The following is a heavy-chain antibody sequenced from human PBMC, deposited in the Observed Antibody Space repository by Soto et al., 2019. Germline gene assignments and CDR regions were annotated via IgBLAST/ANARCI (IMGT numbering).Heavy chain of an antibody. CDR1: GFTFSSYC. CDR2: IWYGGSNK. D-gene: IGHD3-16*01. Sequence: QVQLVESGGGVVQPGRSLRLSCAASGFTFSSYCMHWVRQAPGQGLEWVAVIWYGGSNKYYADSGKGRFSISRHKSKNQLHLQMKSLQAEDTAVYYCARDRGRYHTAGMDVWCQGTTVTVSS. V-gene: IGHV3-33*01. J-gene: IGHJ6*02. CDR3: ARDRGRYHTAGMDV.